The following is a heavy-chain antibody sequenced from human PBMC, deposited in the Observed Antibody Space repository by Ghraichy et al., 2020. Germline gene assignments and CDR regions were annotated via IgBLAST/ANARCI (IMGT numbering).Heavy chain of an antibody. V-gene: IGHV3-7*01. CDR1: GFTFSTYW. J-gene: IGHJ6*02. CDR2: IKQDGSEQ. CDR3: ARVTYYSVSGTYNYGMDV. D-gene: IGHD3-10*01. Sequence: GESLNISCAASGFTFSTYWMSWVRQAPGKALEWVGNIKQDGSEQYYVGSVKGRFTISRDNAKNSLYLQMNSLRAEDTAVFYCARVTYYSVSGTYNYGMDVWGQGTTVTVSS.